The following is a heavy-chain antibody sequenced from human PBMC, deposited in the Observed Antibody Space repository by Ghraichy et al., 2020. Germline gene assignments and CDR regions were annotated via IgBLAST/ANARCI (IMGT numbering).Heavy chain of an antibody. CDR1: GFTFSSYG. CDR2: IWYDGSNK. Sequence: GGSLRLSCAASGFTFSSYGMHWVRQAPGKGLEWVAVIWYDGSNKYYADSVKGRFTISRDNSKNTLYLQMNSLRAEDTAVYYCARGGEQWLGPEYFQHWGQGTLVTVSS. D-gene: IGHD6-19*01. V-gene: IGHV3-33*01. CDR3: ARGGEQWLGPEYFQH. J-gene: IGHJ1*01.